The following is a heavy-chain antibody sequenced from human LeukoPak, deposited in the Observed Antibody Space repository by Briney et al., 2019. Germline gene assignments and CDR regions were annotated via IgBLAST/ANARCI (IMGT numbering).Heavy chain of an antibody. J-gene: IGHJ3*01. D-gene: IGHD3-10*01. CDR1: GFTFSTYS. Sequence: GGSLRLSCAASGFTFSTYSMNWVRQAPGKGLEWVSYITSSGRTIYYADSVKGRFTISRDNAKNSLYLQMNSLRAEDTAVYYCTRGVYASGSYYGAFDVWGQGSMVIVSS. CDR3: TRGVYASGSYYGAFDV. CDR2: ITSSGRTI. V-gene: IGHV3-48*01.